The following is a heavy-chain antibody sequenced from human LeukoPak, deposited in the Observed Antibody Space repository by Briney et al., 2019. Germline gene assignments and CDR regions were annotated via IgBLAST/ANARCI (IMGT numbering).Heavy chain of an antibody. V-gene: IGHV4-39*01. D-gene: IGHD2-21*02. J-gene: IGHJ4*02. CDR2: IYYSGST. Sequence: SETLSLTCTVSGGSISSSSYYWGWIRQPPGKGLEWIGSIYYSGSTYYNPSLKSRVTISVDTSKNQFSLKLSSVTAADTAVYYCARWAGTAILYYFDYWGQGTLVTVSS. CDR3: ARWAGTAILYYFDY. CDR1: GGSISSSSYY.